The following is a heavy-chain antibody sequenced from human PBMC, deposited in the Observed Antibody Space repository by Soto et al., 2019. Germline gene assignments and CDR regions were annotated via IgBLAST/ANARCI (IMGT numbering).Heavy chain of an antibody. D-gene: IGHD6-19*01. CDR2: IYWYDDK. CDR3: AHIVVAGLGYYFDY. V-gene: IGHV2-5*01. J-gene: IGHJ4*02. Sequence: QITLKESGPTLVKPTQTLTLTCTFSGFSLSSTRMAVGWIRQPQGNALQWLALIYWYDDKRYSPFLKSRLTVTKDTSKNQVVLTMSNMDPVDTARYYCAHIVVAGLGYYFDYWGQGTLVTVSS. CDR1: GFSLSSTRMA.